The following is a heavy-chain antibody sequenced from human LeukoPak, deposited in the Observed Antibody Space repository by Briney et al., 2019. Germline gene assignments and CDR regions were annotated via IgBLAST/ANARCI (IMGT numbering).Heavy chain of an antibody. V-gene: IGHV3-49*03. Sequence: PGGSLRLSCTASGFTFGDYAMSWFRQAPGKGLEWVGFIRSEAYGGTTEYAASVKGRFTISRDDSKSIAYLQMNSLKTEDTAVYYCTRGRIVGAISFDYWGQGTLVTVSS. CDR3: TRGRIVGAISFDY. J-gene: IGHJ4*02. D-gene: IGHD1-26*01. CDR1: GFTFGDYA. CDR2: IRSEAYGGTT.